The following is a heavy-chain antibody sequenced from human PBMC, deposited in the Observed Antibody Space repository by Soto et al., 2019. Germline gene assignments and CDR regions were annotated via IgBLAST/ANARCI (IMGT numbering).Heavy chain of an antibody. CDR3: TKDLVTTITTLGH. CDR1: GYTFSSYV. J-gene: IGHJ4*02. V-gene: IGHV3-23*01. Sequence: GGSLRLSCAASGYTFSSYVMTWVRQSPGKGLEWVSSISGVGTSKFYADSVKGRFTISRDNSKNILYLQMDSLRAEDTAVYYCTKDLVTTITTLGHWGQGTLVTVSS. D-gene: IGHD4-17*01. CDR2: ISGVGTSK.